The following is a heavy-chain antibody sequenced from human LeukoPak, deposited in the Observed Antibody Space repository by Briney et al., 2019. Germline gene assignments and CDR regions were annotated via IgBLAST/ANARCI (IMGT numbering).Heavy chain of an antibody. CDR2: ISASGSST. CDR3: AKDAAGPED. V-gene: IGHV3-23*01. J-gene: IGHJ4*02. CDR1: GLAFSTYS. Sequence: GWSLPLSCAASGLAFSTYSMSWVCQAPGKGPYWVSGISASGSSTYYADSVKGRFTISRDNSKTTLYLQMNSLRAEDTAVYYCAKDAAGPEDWGPGTLVTVSS. D-gene: IGHD6-13*01.